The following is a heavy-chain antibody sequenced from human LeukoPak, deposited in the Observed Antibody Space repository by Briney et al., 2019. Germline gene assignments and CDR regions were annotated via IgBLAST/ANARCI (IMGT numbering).Heavy chain of an antibody. D-gene: IGHD3-10*01. J-gene: IGHJ4*02. Sequence: GGSLRLSCGVSGFIFSDYGMHWVRQAPGKGLEWVASIRFDGTNNNYADSVKGRFTISRDNSKNTLYLQMNSLRAEDTAVYYCAKNPAKMQLYYFDYWGQGTLVTVSS. V-gene: IGHV3-30*02. CDR1: GFIFSDYG. CDR2: IRFDGTNN. CDR3: AKNPAKMQLYYFDY.